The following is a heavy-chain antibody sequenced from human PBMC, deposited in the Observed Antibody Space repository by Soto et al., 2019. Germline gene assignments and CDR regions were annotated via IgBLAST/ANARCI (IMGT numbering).Heavy chain of an antibody. Sequence: EVQLVESGGGLVQPGGSLRLSCAASGFTFSDYSMNWVRQAPGKGLEWVSYIDSVGRTTHYADSGKGRFIISRDNAKASLYLQMNSLRAEHAAVYYCARDGHSPMVELDCWGQGTLVTVSS. V-gene: IGHV3-48*01. D-gene: IGHD3-10*01. J-gene: IGHJ4*02. CDR2: IDSVGRTT. CDR3: ARDGHSPMVELDC. CDR1: GFTFSDYS.